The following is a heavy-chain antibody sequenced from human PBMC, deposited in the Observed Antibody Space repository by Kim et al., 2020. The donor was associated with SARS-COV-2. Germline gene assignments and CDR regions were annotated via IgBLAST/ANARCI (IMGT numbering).Heavy chain of an antibody. D-gene: IGHD6-13*01. J-gene: IGHJ2*01. Sequence: SETLSLTCAVYGGSFSGYYWSWIRQPPGKGLEWIGEINHSGSTNYNRSLKSRVTISVDTSKNQFSLKLSSVTAADTAVYYCARGRAISCWYAARGYWYFDLWGRGTLVTVSS. V-gene: IGHV4-34*01. CDR2: INHSGST. CDR1: GGSFSGYY. CDR3: ARGRAISCWYAARGYWYFDL.